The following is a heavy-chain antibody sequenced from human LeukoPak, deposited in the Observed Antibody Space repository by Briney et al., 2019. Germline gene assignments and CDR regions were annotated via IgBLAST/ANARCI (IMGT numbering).Heavy chain of an antibody. CDR2: ISTNGGST. CDR1: GFTFSSYA. J-gene: IGHJ6*03. CDR3: AKFHTDFWSGYYGYYYYYYMDV. V-gene: IGHV3-64*04. D-gene: IGHD3-3*01. Sequence: GGSLRLSCAASGFTFSSYAMHWVRQALGKGLEYVPVISTNGGSTYYANSVKGRFTISRDNSKNTLYLQINSLRAEDTAVYYCAKFHTDFWSGYYGYYYYYYMDVWGKGTTVTVSS.